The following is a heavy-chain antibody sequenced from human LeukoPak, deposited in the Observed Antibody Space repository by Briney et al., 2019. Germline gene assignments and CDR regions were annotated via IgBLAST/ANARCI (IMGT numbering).Heavy chain of an antibody. J-gene: IGHJ6*04. V-gene: IGHV4-59*01. CDR1: GGSISSYY. Sequence: SETLSLTCTVSGGSISSYYWSWIRQPPGKGLEWIGYIYYSGSTNYNPSLKSRVTISVDTSKNQFSPKLSSVTAADTAVYYCARGYGSGSYPPAYYGMDVWGKGTTVTVSS. CDR3: ARGYGSGSYPPAYYGMDV. CDR2: IYYSGST. D-gene: IGHD3-10*01.